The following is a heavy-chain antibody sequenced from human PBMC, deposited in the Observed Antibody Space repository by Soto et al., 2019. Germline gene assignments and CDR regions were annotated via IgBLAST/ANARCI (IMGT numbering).Heavy chain of an antibody. CDR1: GLNFDDFA. J-gene: IGHJ4*02. V-gene: IGHV3-9*01. Sequence: GGSLRLSCVGTGLNFDDFAMHWVRQAPGKGLEWVSGITWNSRVLACADSVKGRFTISRDNARNSLYLQMDSLRDEDTALYYCAKGRYDFWSPYYFDSWGQGTLVTVS. CDR3: AKGRYDFWSPYYFDS. CDR2: ITWNSRVL. D-gene: IGHD3-3*01.